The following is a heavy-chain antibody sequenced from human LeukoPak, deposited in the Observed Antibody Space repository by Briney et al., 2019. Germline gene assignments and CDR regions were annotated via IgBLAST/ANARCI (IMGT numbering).Heavy chain of an antibody. Sequence: GRSLRLSCAASGFTFSSYGMHWVRQAPGKGLGWVAVISYDGSNKYYADSVKGRFTISRDNSKNTLYLQMNSLRAEDTAVYYCAKGGSSGWYFDYWGQGTLVTVSS. J-gene: IGHJ4*02. CDR1: GFTFSSYG. D-gene: IGHD6-19*01. CDR3: AKGGSSGWYFDY. CDR2: ISYDGSNK. V-gene: IGHV3-30*18.